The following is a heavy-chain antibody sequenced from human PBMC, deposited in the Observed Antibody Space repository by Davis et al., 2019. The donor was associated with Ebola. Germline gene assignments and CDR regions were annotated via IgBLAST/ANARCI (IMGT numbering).Heavy chain of an antibody. CDR3: ARKGRGYSYGLDGFDP. J-gene: IGHJ5*02. CDR1: GYTFTSYA. V-gene: IGHV1-3*01. CDR2: INAGNGNT. Sequence: AASVKVSCKASGYTFTSYAMHWVRQAPGQRLEWMGWINAGNGNTKYSQKFQGRVTITRDTSASTAYMELSSLRSEDTAVYYCARKGRGYSYGLDGFDPWGQGTLVTVSS. D-gene: IGHD5-18*01.